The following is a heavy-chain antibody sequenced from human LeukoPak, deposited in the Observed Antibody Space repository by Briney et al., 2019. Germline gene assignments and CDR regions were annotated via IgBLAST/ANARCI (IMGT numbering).Heavy chain of an antibody. CDR3: TTDLRYFDWLLVGGYFGS. D-gene: IGHD3-9*01. J-gene: IGHJ4*02. V-gene: IGHV3-15*01. CDR1: GFTFSNAW. Sequence: GGSLRLYCVVSGFTFSNAWMSWVRQAPGKGLEWVGHIKSKTDGGTTDYAAPVKGRFTISRDDSKDTLYLQMNSLKTDDTAVYYCTTDLRYFDWLLVGGYFGSWGQGSLVTVSS. CDR2: IKSKTDGGTT.